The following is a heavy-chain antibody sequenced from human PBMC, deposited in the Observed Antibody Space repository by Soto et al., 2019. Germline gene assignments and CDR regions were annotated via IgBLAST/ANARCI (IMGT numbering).Heavy chain of an antibody. J-gene: IGHJ4*02. CDR1: GYTFTSYD. D-gene: IGHD6-6*01. V-gene: IGHV1-8*01. CDR3: ARERSSSSLDY. CDR2: MNPNSGNT. Sequence: QVQLVQSGADVKKPGASVKVSCKASGYTFTSYDVNWVRQATGQGLEWMGWMNPNSGNTGYAQKFQGRVTMTRNTSISTAYMELSSLTSEDAAVYYCARERSSSSLDYWGQGTLVNVSS.